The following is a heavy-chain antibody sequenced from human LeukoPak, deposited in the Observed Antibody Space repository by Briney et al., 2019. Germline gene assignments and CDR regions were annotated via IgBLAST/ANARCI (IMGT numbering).Heavy chain of an antibody. Sequence: SETLSLTCTVSGGSISSGSYYWSWIRQPAGKGLEYIGRIYTSGSTNYNPSLKSRVTISLDTSKNQFSLKLSSVTAADTAVYYCAREYVSGAVALSYYFDYWGQGTLVTVSS. J-gene: IGHJ4*02. CDR1: GGSISSGSYY. CDR3: AREYVSGAVALSYYFDY. V-gene: IGHV4-61*02. CDR2: IYTSGST. D-gene: IGHD6-19*01.